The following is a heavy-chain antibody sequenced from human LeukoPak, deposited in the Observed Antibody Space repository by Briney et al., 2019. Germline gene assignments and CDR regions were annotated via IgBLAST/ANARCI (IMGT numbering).Heavy chain of an antibody. D-gene: IGHD1-26*01. J-gene: IGHJ4*02. CDR1: GGSISSYY. V-gene: IGHV4-59*01. CDR2: IYYSGST. Sequence: SETLSLTCTVSGGSISSYYWSWIRQPPGEGLEWIGYIYYSGSTNYNPSLKSRVTISVDTSKNQFSLKLSSVTAADTAVYYCARYSGSYSVPYYFDYWGQGTLVTVSS. CDR3: ARYSGSYSVPYYFDY.